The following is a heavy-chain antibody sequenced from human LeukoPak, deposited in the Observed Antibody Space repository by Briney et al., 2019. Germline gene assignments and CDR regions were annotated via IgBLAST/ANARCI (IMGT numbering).Heavy chain of an antibody. D-gene: IGHD6-6*01. V-gene: IGHV4-59*01. CDR1: GASISSYH. CDR2: IYYSGST. CDR3: ARRAHSSSSYYYYMDV. J-gene: IGHJ6*03. Sequence: KPSETLSLTCTVSGASISSYHWSWIRQPPGKGLEWIGYIYYSGSTNYNPSLKSRVTISVDTSMNQFSLKLSSVTAADTAVYYCARRAHSSSSYYYYMDVWGKGTTVTVSS.